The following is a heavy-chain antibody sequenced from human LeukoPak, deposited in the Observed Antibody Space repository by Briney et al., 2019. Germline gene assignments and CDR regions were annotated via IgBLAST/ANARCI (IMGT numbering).Heavy chain of an antibody. J-gene: IGHJ4*02. CDR2: ISSSSSYI. V-gene: IGHV3-21*01. D-gene: IGHD6-19*01. Sequence: GGSLRLSCAAPGFTFSSYSMNWVRQAPGKGLEWVSSISSSSSYIYYADSVKGRFTISRDNAKNSLYLQMNSLRAEDTAVYYCARSIAVAGDFDYWGQGTLVTVSS. CDR1: GFTFSSYS. CDR3: ARSIAVAGDFDY.